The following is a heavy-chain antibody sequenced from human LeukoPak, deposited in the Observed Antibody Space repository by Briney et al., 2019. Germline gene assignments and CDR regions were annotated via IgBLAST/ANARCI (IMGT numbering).Heavy chain of an antibody. J-gene: IGHJ5*02. Sequence: TXGFDFVTSVIHWVRQARGQRLEWIGEIIVGSGNTKYGEKFQERATISRDRSRSPVYVELTRLRSGDRDVYYCAREGXLGLGXXWXXPWGQGTLVTVSS. D-gene: IGHD3/OR15-3a*01. V-gene: IGHV1-58*02. CDR2: IIVGSGNT. CDR1: GFDFVTSV. CDR3: AREGXLGLGXXWXXP.